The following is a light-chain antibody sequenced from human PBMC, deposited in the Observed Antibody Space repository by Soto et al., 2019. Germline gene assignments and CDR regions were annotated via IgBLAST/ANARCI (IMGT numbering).Light chain of an antibody. CDR3: ISYTISSTPLV. J-gene: IGLJ3*02. V-gene: IGLV2-14*01. CDR1: SSDIGTYNF. CDR2: EVS. Sequence: QSALTQPASMSGSPGQSITISCTGTSSDIGTYNFVSWYQQHPGRGPKLMISEVSNRPSGVSNRFSGSKSGNAASLTIAGLQAEDEADYYCISYTISSTPLVFGGGTKLTVL.